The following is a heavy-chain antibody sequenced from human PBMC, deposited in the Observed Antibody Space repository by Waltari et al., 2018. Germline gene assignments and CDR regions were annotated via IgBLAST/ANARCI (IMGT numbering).Heavy chain of an antibody. V-gene: IGHV1-69*08. CDR2: VSPICGTA. J-gene: IGHJ4*02. D-gene: IGHD3-16*01. CDR1: GGTFSSYA. CDR3: AEMGGLPPHPEGSVY. Sequence: QVQLVQSGAEVKKPGSSVKVSCKASGGTFSSYAISWVRQAPGQGLEGMGSVSPICGTANYAQKFQGRVTITADKSTSTAYMELSSLRSEDTAVYYCAEMGGLPPHPEGSVYWGQGTLVTVSS.